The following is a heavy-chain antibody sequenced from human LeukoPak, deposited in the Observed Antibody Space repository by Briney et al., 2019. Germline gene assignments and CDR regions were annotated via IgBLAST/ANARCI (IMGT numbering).Heavy chain of an antibody. CDR1: GFNFSSYG. J-gene: IGHJ4*02. CDR2: IWFDESNI. CDR3: ARDSLPMAVTGPFDH. Sequence: PGGSLRLSCAASGFNFSSYGMHWVRQAPGKGLEWVTSIWFDESNIHYADSVKGRVIISRDNSKSALYLQMNSLRAEDTAIYYCARDSLPMAVTGPFDHWGQGALVTVSS. D-gene: IGHD6-19*01. V-gene: IGHV3-33*01.